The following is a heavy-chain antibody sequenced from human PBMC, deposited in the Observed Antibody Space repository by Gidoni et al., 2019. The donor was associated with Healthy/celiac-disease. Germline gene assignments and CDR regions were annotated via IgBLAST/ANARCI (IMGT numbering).Heavy chain of an antibody. CDR2: ISGSGGST. CDR1: GFTFSSYA. Sequence: EVQLLESGGGLVQPGGSLRLSCAASGFTFSSYAMRWVRQAPGKGLEWVSAISGSGGSTYYADSVKGRFTISRDNSKNTLYLQMNSLRAEDTAVYYCAKEEDIVVVVAAGRWFDPWGQGTLVTVSS. J-gene: IGHJ5*02. D-gene: IGHD2-15*01. V-gene: IGHV3-23*01. CDR3: AKEEDIVVVVAAGRWFDP.